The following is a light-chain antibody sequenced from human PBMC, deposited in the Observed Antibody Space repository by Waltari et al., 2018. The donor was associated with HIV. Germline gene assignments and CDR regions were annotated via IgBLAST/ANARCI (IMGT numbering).Light chain of an antibody. CDR2: EVS. CDR1: SYNRGGFTY. CDR3: SSYTGSTTVV. V-gene: IGLV2-14*03. J-gene: IGLJ2*01. Sequence: QSALTQPASVSGSPGQSITISCVASSYNRGGFTYVSWYQQHPGKAPKVIIYEVSNRPSGVSSRFSGSKSGNTASLTISGLQAEDEADYYCSSYTGSTTVVFGGGTKVTVL.